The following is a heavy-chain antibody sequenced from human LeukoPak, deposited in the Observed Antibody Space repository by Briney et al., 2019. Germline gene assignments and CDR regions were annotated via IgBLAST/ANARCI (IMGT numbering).Heavy chain of an antibody. CDR2: INSDGSST. V-gene: IGHV3-74*01. Sequence: GGSLRLSCAASGFTFSSYWMHWVRQAPGKGLVWVSRINSDGSSTSYADSVKGRFTISRDNAKNTLYLQMNSLRAEDTAVYYRARDPEDGLLDYWGQGTLVTVSS. CDR1: GFTFSSYW. D-gene: IGHD5-24*01. J-gene: IGHJ4*02. CDR3: ARDPEDGLLDY.